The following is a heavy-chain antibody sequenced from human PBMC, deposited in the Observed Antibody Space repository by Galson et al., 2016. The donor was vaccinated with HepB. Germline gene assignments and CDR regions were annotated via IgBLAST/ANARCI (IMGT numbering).Heavy chain of an antibody. CDR2: IKSHRDGGAT. V-gene: IGHV3-15*07. Sequence: PLRLSCATSGFTFSYAWLNWVRQAPGKGLEWVGRIKSHRDGGATEFAAPVTGRFTISRDDSRSTLYLQMNSLTTEDTALYYCTTGWGQCSGNCCYNPYWGQGTLVTVSS. D-gene: IGHD2-2*02. CDR3: TTGWGQCSGNCCYNPY. CDR1: GFTFSYAW. J-gene: IGHJ4*02.